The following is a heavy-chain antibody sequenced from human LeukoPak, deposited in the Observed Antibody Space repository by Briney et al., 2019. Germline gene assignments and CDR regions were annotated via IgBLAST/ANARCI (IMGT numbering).Heavy chain of an antibody. CDR3: ARDKGSGMLPFDY. V-gene: IGHV1-2*02. CDR2: FNPNSGDA. D-gene: IGHD1-1*01. CDR1: GYTFTVHY. Sequence: ASVKVSCRASGYTFTVHYLHWVRQAPGQGPEWMGWFNPNSGDANYAQRFQGRVTMTRVTSISTAYMEMKGLTIDDTAVYYCARDKGSGMLPFDYWGQGTRVTVSS. J-gene: IGHJ4*02.